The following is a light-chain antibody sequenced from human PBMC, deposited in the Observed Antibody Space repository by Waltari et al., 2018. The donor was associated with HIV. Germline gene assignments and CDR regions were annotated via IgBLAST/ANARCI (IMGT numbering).Light chain of an antibody. CDR3: QQSFSIPWWT. V-gene: IGKV1-39*01. J-gene: IGKJ1*01. CDR2: AAS. CDR1: QNISDY. Sequence: DIHLTQSPSSLSAFVGDRVTITCRASQNISDYLNWYRQRSGRAPELLIYAASLLQDGVPPRFSGAGSGTDFTLTIDNLESEDFATYYCQQSFSIPWWTFGRGTKV.